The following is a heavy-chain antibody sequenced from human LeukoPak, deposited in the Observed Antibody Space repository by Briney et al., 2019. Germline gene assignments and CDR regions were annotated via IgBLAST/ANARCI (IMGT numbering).Heavy chain of an antibody. V-gene: IGHV3-48*01. CDR3: ARDGGGPDAFDI. J-gene: IGHJ3*02. Sequence: GGSLRLSCAVSGLTFSSYSMNWVRQAPGKGLEWVSHISESGSSKHYADSVRGRFTVSRDNAKNSLYLQMNSLRAEDTAVYYCARDGGGPDAFDIWGQGTMVTASS. CDR2: ISESGSSK. CDR1: GLTFSSYS.